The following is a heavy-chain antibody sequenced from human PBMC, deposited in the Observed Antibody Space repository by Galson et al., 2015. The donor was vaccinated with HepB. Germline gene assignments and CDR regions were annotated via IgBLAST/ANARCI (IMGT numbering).Heavy chain of an antibody. J-gene: IGHJ4*02. CDR1: GSTFSSFG. CDR2: ISMSGGST. CDR3: VKGSTIPEH. Sequence: SLRLSCAASGSTFSSFGMTWVRQAPGKGLECVAAISMSGGSTDYAASVKGRFTISRDNSKNRMQLQMNSLTVDDTGVYYCVKGSTIPEHWGQGTVVTVSA. V-gene: IGHV3-23*01. D-gene: IGHD1-14*01.